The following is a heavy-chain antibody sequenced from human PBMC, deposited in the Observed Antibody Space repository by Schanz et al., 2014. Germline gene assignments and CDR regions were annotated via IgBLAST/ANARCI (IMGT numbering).Heavy chain of an antibody. CDR2: IGNGGVTI. D-gene: IGHD3-10*01. V-gene: IGHV3-11*01. CDR3: ARIGGSVFDY. Sequence: QVQLVDSGGGLVKPGGSLRLSCTASGFPFSEYFMAWIRQPPGRGLEWVSYIGNGGVTIYYADSVKGRFTISRDNSKNSLYLQMNSLRAEDTAVYYCARIGGSVFDYWAQGTLVTVSS. CDR1: GFPFSEYF. J-gene: IGHJ4*02.